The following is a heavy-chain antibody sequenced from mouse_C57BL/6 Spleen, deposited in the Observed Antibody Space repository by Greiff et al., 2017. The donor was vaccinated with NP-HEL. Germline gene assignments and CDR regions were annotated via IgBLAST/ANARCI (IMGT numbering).Heavy chain of an antibody. Sequence: VQLQQPGAELVMPGASVKLSCKASGYTFTSYWMHWVKQRPGQGLEWIGEIDPSDSYTNYNQKFKGKSTLTVDKSSSTAYMQLSSLTSEDSAVYYCARKGPDAMDYWGQGTSVTVSS. CDR1: GYTFTSYW. J-gene: IGHJ4*01. CDR2: IDPSDSYT. V-gene: IGHV1-69*01. D-gene: IGHD3-3*01. CDR3: ARKGPDAMDY.